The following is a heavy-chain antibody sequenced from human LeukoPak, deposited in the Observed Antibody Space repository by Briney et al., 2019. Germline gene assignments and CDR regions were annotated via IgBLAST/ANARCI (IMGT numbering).Heavy chain of an antibody. CDR1: GFTFSSYA. D-gene: IGHD6-19*01. CDR3: AKGSGWYEMWSAFDI. CDR2: IGGSGGST. Sequence: TGGSLRLSCAASGFTFSSYAMSWVRQAPGKGLEWVSAIGGSGGSTYYADSVKGRFTISRDNSKNTLYLQMNSLRAEDTAVYYCAKGSGWYEMWSAFDIWGQGTMVIVSS. J-gene: IGHJ3*02. V-gene: IGHV3-23*01.